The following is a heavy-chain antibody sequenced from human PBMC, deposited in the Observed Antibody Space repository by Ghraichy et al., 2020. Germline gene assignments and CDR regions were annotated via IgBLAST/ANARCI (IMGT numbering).Heavy chain of an antibody. D-gene: IGHD3-22*01. J-gene: IGHJ3*02. CDR1: GGSINSATYS. CDR2: IYSSGST. CDR3: ARAPYNDDGFYDDGFDT. V-gene: IGHV4-30-2*01. Sequence: SETLSLTCAVSGGSINSATYSWSWIRQPPGKGLEWIGYIYSSGSTYYNLSLKGRVTISADGSKNQISLKLSSVTAADTAVYYCARAPYNDDGFYDDGFDTWGQGTKVTVSS.